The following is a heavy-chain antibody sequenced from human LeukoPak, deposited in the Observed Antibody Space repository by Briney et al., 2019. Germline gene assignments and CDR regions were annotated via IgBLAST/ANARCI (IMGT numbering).Heavy chain of an antibody. D-gene: IGHD1-26*01. J-gene: IGHJ4*02. CDR2: INHSGST. CDR3: ARGRIVGATTHFDY. CDR1: GGSFSGYY. V-gene: IGHV4-34*01. Sequence: KPSETLSLTCAVYGGSFSGYYWSWIRQPPGKGLEWIGEINHSGSTNYNPSLKSRVTISVDTSKNQFSLKLSSVTAADTAVYYCARGRIVGATTHFDYWGQGTLVTVSS.